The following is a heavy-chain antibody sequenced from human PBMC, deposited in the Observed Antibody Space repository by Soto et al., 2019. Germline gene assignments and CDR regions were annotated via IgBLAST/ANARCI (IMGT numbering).Heavy chain of an antibody. D-gene: IGHD6-19*01. CDR1: VFTFSSYG. CDR3: AKPWYSRGWTVVESPYYYGMDV. V-gene: IGHV3-30*18. CDR2: ISYDGSNN. Sequence: VQLVESGGAVVQPAGALRLSCAASVFTFSSYGMHCVGQAPGKGLERVTLISYDGSNNYYADSVRGRFTISRDNSKNTLYLHMNSLRAEDTAVYYCAKPWYSRGWTVVESPYYYGMDVWGPGTTVTFSS. J-gene: IGHJ6*02.